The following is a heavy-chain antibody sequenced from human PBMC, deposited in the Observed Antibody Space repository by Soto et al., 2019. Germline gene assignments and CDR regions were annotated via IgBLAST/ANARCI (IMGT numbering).Heavy chain of an antibody. CDR3: ASFLEWLLPGGCFVI. Sequence: VKVSCKASGYTFTSYGISWVRQAPGQGLEWMGWISAYNGNTNYAQKLQGRVTMTTDTSTSTAYMELRSLRSDDTAVYYCASFLEWLLPGGCFVIGGQGQMVSV. J-gene: IGHJ3*02. CDR1: GYTFTSYG. V-gene: IGHV1-18*01. D-gene: IGHD3-3*01. CDR2: ISAYNGNT.